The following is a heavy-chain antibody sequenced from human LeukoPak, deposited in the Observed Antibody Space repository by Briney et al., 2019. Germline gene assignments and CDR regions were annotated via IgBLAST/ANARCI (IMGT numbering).Heavy chain of an antibody. V-gene: IGHV3-21*01. CDR2: ISSSSSYI. D-gene: IGHD6-13*01. CDR3: ARNPLLGIAAAGSVDY. CDR1: GFTFSSYS. J-gene: IGHJ4*02. Sequence: AGGSLRLSCAASGFTFSSYSMNWVRQAPGKGLEWVSSISSSSSYIYYADSVKGRLTISRDNPKNSLYLQMNSLRAEDTAVYYCARNPLLGIAAAGSVDYWGQGTLVTVSS.